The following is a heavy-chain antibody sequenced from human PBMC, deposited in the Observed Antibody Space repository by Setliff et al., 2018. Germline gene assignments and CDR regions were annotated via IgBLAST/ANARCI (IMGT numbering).Heavy chain of an antibody. V-gene: IGHV1-69*10. J-gene: IGHJ3*01. CDR1: GYTFTSYA. Sequence: SVKVSCKASGYTFTSYAMNWVRQAPGQGLEWMGGIIPILGIANYAQKFQDRVTITADKSTSTVYMDLSSLRSEDTAVYYCATYGTFYQGSGSHDAFDVWGQGTMVTVSS. CDR2: IIPILGIA. D-gene: IGHD3-10*01. CDR3: ATYGTFYQGSGSHDAFDV.